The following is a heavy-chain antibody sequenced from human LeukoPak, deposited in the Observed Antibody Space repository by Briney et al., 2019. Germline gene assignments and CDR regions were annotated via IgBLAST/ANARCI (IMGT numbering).Heavy chain of an antibody. Sequence: ASVKVSCKASGGTFSSYAISWVRQAPGQGLEWSGGIIPIFGTANYAQKFQGRVTITADESTSTAYMELSSLRSEDTAVYYCASTADNITIFGVVIFGAFDIWGQGTMVTVSS. CDR1: GGTFSSYA. V-gene: IGHV1-69*13. CDR3: ASTADNITIFGVVIFGAFDI. CDR2: IIPIFGTA. D-gene: IGHD3-3*01. J-gene: IGHJ3*02.